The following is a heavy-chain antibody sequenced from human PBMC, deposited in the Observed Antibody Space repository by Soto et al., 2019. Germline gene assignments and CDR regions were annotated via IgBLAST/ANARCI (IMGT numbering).Heavy chain of an antibody. J-gene: IGHJ6*03. Sequence: PSETLSLTCTVSGGSISSYYWSWIRQPPGKGLEWIGYIYYSGSTNYNPSLKSRVTISVDTSKNQFSLKLSSVTAADTAVYYCARHGSGVVVAATLHMDVWGKGTTVTVSS. D-gene: IGHD2-15*01. CDR2: IYYSGST. CDR3: ARHGSGVVVAATLHMDV. V-gene: IGHV4-59*08. CDR1: GGSISSYY.